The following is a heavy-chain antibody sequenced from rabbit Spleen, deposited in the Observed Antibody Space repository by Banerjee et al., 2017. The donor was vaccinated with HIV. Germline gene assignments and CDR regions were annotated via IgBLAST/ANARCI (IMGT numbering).Heavy chain of an antibody. J-gene: IGHJ6*01. V-gene: IGHV1S40*01. CDR3: ARDTGSSFSSYGMDL. CDR1: GFSFSSSYY. CDR2: INVGINDIT. Sequence: QSLEESGGDLVKPGASLTLTCTASGFSFSSSYYMCWVRQAPGKGLEWIACINVGINDITTYATWAEGRFTISKTSSTTVTLQMTSLTAADTATYFCARDTGSSFSSYGMDLWGPGTLVTVS. D-gene: IGHD8-1*01.